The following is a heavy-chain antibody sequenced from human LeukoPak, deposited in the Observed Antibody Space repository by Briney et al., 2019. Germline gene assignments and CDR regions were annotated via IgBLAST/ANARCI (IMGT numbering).Heavy chain of an antibody. V-gene: IGHV3-69-1*01. CDR3: ARDRSYVGFDY. CDR1: GFTFTDYT. J-gene: IGHJ4*02. D-gene: IGHD4-23*01. CDR2: ISTSSNI. Sequence: GGSLRLSCAASGFTFTDYTINWVRQAPGKGLEWVSSISTSSNIYYADSVKGRFTVSRDDAKNSVYLQTNSLRAEDTAVYYCARDRSYVGFDYWGQGTLVTVSS.